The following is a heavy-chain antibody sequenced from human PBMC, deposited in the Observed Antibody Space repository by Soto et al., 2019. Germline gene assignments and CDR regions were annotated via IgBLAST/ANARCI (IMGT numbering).Heavy chain of an antibody. CDR1: GFTFSDHY. J-gene: IGHJ4*02. Sequence: EVQLVESGGGLVQPGGSLRLSCAASGFTFSDHYMDWVRQAPGKGLEWVGRSRNKANSYSTEYAAYVKGRFTISRDESKNSLHLKRNSLKTEDTAVYYCARFSGSYTRGLDYWGQGTLVTVSS. D-gene: IGHD1-26*01. CDR3: ARFSGSYTRGLDY. CDR2: SRNKANSYST. V-gene: IGHV3-72*01.